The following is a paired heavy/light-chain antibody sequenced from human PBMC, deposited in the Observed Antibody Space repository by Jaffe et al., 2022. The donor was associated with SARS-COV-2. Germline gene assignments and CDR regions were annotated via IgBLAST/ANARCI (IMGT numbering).Light chain of an antibody. V-gene: IGKV1-33*01. Sequence: DIQLTQSPSSLSASVGDRVTITCRASEDITTSLNWYQQKPGEAPKLLICDASTLEVGVPTRFGGSGSGTDFTFTINSLQPEDFATYYCQQYHRFPPFTFGPGTRVDIK. J-gene: IGKJ3*01. CDR3: QQYHRFPPFT. CDR2: DAS. CDR1: EDITTS.
Heavy chain of an antibody. Sequence: QLHLVESGGGLVKPGGSLRLTCAASDFSFSDSYMHWIRQAPGKGLEWVAYISSGGDTLYYADSVKGRFTVSRDNAKKSLYLQMDSLRVDDTAVYYCAREGSATSSYGVDVWGQGTTVTVSS. CDR3: AREGSATSSYGVDV. CDR1: DFSFSDSY. V-gene: IGHV3-11*01. J-gene: IGHJ6*02. CDR2: ISSGGDTL. D-gene: IGHD3-10*01.